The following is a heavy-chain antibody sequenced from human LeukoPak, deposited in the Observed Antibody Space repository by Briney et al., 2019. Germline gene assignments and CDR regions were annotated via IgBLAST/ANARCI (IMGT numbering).Heavy chain of an antibody. CDR2: IYYSGST. CDR3: ARDSSSWYVLEY. Sequence: TSETLSLTCTVSGGSISSGGYYWSWIRQHPGKGLEWIGYIYYSGSTYYNPSLKSRVTISVDTSKNQFSLKLSSVTAADTAVYYCARDSSSWYVLEYWGQGTLVTVSS. D-gene: IGHD6-13*01. CDR1: GGSISSGGYY. J-gene: IGHJ4*02. V-gene: IGHV4-31*03.